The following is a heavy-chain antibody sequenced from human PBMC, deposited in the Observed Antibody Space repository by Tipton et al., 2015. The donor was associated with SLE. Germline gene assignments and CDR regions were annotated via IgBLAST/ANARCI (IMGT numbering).Heavy chain of an antibody. CDR2: IYSGAIST. CDR1: GFTFTRQA. V-gene: IGHV3-23*03. J-gene: IGHJ4*02. Sequence: SLRLSCEASGFTFTRQALSWVRQAPGKGLEWVSVIYSGAISTYYADSVRGRFTISRDDSKNTVYLHMNNLGAEDTAIYYCAKDRTYPLAFHKWGQGTPVTVSS. CDR3: AKDRTYPLAFHK. D-gene: IGHD1-1*01.